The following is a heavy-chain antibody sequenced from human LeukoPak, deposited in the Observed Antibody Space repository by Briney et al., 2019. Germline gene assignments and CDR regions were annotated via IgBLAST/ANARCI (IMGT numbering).Heavy chain of an antibody. CDR3: ARGGSGYLFDY. CDR2: IYYSGST. J-gene: IGHJ4*02. Sequence: SETLSLTCTVSGGSISSSSYYWGWIRQPPGKGLEWIGSIYYSGSTYYNPSLKSRVTISVDTSKNQFSLKLSSVTAADTAVYYCARGGSGYLFDYWGQGTLVTVSS. CDR1: GGSISSSSYY. D-gene: IGHD3-22*01. V-gene: IGHV4-39*07.